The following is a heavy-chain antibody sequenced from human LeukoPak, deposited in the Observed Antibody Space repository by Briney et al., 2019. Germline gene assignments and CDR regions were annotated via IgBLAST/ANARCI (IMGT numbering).Heavy chain of an antibody. CDR3: ARDDYLGY. CDR2: INRDGSEK. CDR1: GFTFSNYW. Sequence: PGGALRLSCAASGFTFSNYWMAWVRQAPGRGLEWVAHINRDGSEKNYVDPGKGRFTISRDNAKNSVYLQMNSLRDEDAAIYYCARDDYLGYWGQGTLVTVSS. V-gene: IGHV3-7*05. J-gene: IGHJ4*02. D-gene: IGHD3-16*01.